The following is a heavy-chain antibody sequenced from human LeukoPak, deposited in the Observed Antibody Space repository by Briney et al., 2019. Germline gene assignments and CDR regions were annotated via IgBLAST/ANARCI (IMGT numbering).Heavy chain of an antibody. J-gene: IGHJ4*02. CDR1: GFTFIDYA. D-gene: IGHD2-15*01. V-gene: IGHV3-30*04. Sequence: GGSLRLSCAASGFTFIDYAMHWVRQAPGKGLDWVAAISYDGNSKYYPDSVKGRFTISRDSSKNTLYLQMNSLRAEDTAVYYCAKVLRGYCSGGSCYAFDHWGQGTLVTVSS. CDR3: AKVLRGYCSGGSCYAFDH. CDR2: ISYDGNSK.